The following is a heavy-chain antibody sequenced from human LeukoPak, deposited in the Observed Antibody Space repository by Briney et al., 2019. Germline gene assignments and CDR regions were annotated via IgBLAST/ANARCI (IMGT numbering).Heavy chain of an antibody. CDR2: IHYSGYT. CDR1: GFSISNYY. J-gene: IGHJ2*01. V-gene: IGHV4-59*01. Sequence: PSETLSLTCAVSGFSISNYYCSWIRQPPGKGLEWLGYIHYSGYTNYNPSLKSRVTISADTSKNQYSLNLSSVTAADTAVDYCARHWGSDWYFDLWGRGTLVTVSS. D-gene: IGHD7-27*01. CDR3: ARHWGSDWYFDL.